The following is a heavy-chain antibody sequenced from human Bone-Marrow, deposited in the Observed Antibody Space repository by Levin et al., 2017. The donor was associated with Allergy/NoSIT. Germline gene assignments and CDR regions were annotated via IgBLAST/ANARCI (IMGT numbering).Heavy chain of an antibody. CDR2: IDPSDSYI. D-gene: IGHD3-10*01. Sequence: GESLKISCKGSGYSFTRYWIGWVRQMPGKGLEWMVRIDPSDSYINYSPSFRGHVTISVDKSISTAYLQWSSLKASDTAMYYCARLDYGSGNYYNVPDYWGQGTLVTVSS. J-gene: IGHJ4*02. CDR3: ARLDYGSGNYYNVPDY. V-gene: IGHV5-10-1*01. CDR1: GYSFTRYW.